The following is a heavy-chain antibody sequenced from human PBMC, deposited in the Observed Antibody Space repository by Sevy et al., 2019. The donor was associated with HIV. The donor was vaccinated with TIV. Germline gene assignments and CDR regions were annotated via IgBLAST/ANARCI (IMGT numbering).Heavy chain of an antibody. V-gene: IGHV4-59*01. CDR2: IYYSGST. CDR1: GGSISSYY. D-gene: IGHD3-22*01. Sequence: SETLSLTCTVSGGSISSYYWSWIRQPPGKGLEWIGYIYYSGSTNYNPSLKSQVTISVDTSKNQFSLKLSSVTAADTAVYYRARGDYYDSSGDELSASYYFDYWGQGTLVTVSS. CDR3: ARGDYYDSSGDELSASYYFDY. J-gene: IGHJ4*02.